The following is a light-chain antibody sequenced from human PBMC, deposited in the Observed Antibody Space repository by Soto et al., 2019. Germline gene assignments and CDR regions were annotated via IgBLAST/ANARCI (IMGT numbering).Light chain of an antibody. Sequence: EIVLTQSPATLSLSPGERATLSCRASQSVGTYFAWYQQKPGQAPRLLIYDSSNRATGIPARFSGSGSGTDFPPPISSLGPEDFAVYYCQNRSAWPSSFGGGTKVEIK. CDR3: QNRSAWPSS. CDR2: DSS. V-gene: IGKV3-11*01. J-gene: IGKJ4*01. CDR1: QSVGTY.